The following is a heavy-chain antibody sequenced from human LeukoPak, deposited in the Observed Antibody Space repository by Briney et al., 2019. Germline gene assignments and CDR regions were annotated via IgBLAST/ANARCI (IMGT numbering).Heavy chain of an antibody. CDR1: GDSVPSNSVA. CDR2: TYCRTRCYK. CDR3: ARERNGGLRYGTFDY. Sequence: SQTLSLTCAISGDSVPSNSVAWNWLRQSPSRGLEWLGRTYCRTRCYKDYALSVKSRISINSDTSQNQFSLQLSSVTPEDAAVYYCARERNGGLRYGTFDYWGQGTLVTVSS. V-gene: IGHV6-1*01. J-gene: IGHJ4*02. D-gene: IGHD3-16*01.